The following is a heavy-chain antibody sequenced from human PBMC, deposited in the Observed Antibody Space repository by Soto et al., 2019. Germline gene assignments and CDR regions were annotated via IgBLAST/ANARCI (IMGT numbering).Heavy chain of an antibody. CDR1: GFTFSSYS. V-gene: IGHV3-48*02. CDR3: AREAGITHYYYGMDV. D-gene: IGHD3-10*01. CDR2: ISSSSSTI. Sequence: GGSLRLSCAASGFTFSSYSMNWVRQAPGKGLEWVSYISSSSSTIYYADSVKGRFTISRDNAKNSLYLQMNSLRDEDTAVYYCAREAGITHYYYGMDVWGQGTTVTVSS. J-gene: IGHJ6*02.